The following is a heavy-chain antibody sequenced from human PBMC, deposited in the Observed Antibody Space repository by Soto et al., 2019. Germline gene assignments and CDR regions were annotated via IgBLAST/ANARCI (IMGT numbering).Heavy chain of an antibody. CDR2: IYYSGST. Sequence: QVQLQESGPGLVKPSQTLSLTCTVSGGSISSGGYYWSWIRQHPGKGLEWIGYIYYSGSTYYNPSLESRVTISVDTSKNQFSLKLSSVTAADTAVYYCARLWPLSMVRGVIIDYWGQGTLVTVSS. CDR3: ARLWPLSMVRGVIIDY. J-gene: IGHJ4*02. CDR1: GGSISSGGYY. V-gene: IGHV4-31*03. D-gene: IGHD3-10*01.